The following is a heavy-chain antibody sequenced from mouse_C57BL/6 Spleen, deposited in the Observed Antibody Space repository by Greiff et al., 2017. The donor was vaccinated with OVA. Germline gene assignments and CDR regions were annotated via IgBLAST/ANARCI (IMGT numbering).Heavy chain of an antibody. CDR1: GYAFTNYL. CDR2: INPGSGGT. Sequence: QVQLQQSGAELVRPGTSVKVSCKASGYAFTNYLIEWVKQRPGQGLEWIGVINPGSGGTNYNEKFKGKATLTADKSSSTAYMQLSSLTSEDSAVYFCARPAQATFAMDYWGQGTSVTVSS. J-gene: IGHJ4*01. V-gene: IGHV1-54*01. D-gene: IGHD3-2*02. CDR3: ARPAQATFAMDY.